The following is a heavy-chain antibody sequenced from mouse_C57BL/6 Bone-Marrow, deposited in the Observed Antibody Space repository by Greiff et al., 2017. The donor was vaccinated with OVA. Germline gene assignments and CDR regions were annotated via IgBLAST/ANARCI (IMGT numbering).Heavy chain of an antibody. D-gene: IGHD4-1*01. CDR3: ARDETGRGDY. CDR2: IYIGNGYT. J-gene: IGHJ4*01. CDR1: GYTFTSYG. V-gene: IGHV1-58*01. Sequence: EVKLMESGAELVRPGSSVKMSCKTSGYTFTSYGINWVKQRPGQGLEWIGYIYIGNGYTEYNEKFKGKATMTSDKAYSTAYMQLSSLTSEDSAIYFCARDETGRGDYWGQGTSVTVSS.